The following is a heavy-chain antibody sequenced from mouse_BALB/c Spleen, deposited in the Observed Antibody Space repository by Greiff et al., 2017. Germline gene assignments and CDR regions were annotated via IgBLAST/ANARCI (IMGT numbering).Heavy chain of an antibody. Sequence: QVQLQQSGPGLVAPSQSLSITCTVSGFSLTSYGVHWVRQPPGKGLEWLGVIWAGGSTNYNSALMSRLSISKDNSKSQVFLKMNSLQTDDTAMYYCARGPQLTGNAMDYWGQGTSVTVSS. J-gene: IGHJ4*01. V-gene: IGHV2-9*02. CDR2: IWAGGST. CDR3: ARGPQLTGNAMDY. CDR1: GFSLTSYG. D-gene: IGHD4-1*01.